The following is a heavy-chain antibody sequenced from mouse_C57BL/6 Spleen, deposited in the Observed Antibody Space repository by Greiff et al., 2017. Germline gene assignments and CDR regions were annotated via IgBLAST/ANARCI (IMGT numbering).Heavy chain of an antibody. CDR2: IYPGSGST. J-gene: IGHJ3*01. CDR3: ARRRVYDGYPAWFAY. CDR1: GYTFTSYW. V-gene: IGHV1-55*01. D-gene: IGHD2-3*01. Sequence: QVQLQQPGAELVKPGASVKMSCKASGYTFTSYWITWVKQRPGQGLEWIGDIYPGSGSTNYNEKFKSKATLTVDTSSSTAYMQLSSLTSEDSAVYYCARRRVYDGYPAWFAYWGQGTLVTVSA.